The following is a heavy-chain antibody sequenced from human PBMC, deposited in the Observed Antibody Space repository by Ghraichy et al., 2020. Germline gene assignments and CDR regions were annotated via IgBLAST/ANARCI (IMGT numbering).Heavy chain of an antibody. D-gene: IGHD1-26*01. CDR3: VRDSGSFSGLDY. CDR2: ISTSGSTM. J-gene: IGHJ4*02. V-gene: IGHV3-48*03. CDR1: GFTFSFYE. Sequence: LSLTCAASGFTFSFYEMHWVRQAPGKGLEWVSYISTSGSTMYYADSVKGRFTISRDNAKSSLSLQMNSLRAEDTAVYYCVRDSGSFSGLDYWGQGTLVTVSS.